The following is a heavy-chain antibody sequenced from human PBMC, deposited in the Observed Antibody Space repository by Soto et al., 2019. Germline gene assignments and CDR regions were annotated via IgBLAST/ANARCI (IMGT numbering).Heavy chain of an antibody. CDR1: GGSISSSSYY. J-gene: IGHJ4*02. D-gene: IGHD6-19*01. CDR2: IYYSGST. Sequence: SETLSLTCTVSGGSISSSSYYWGWIRQPPGKGLEWIGSIYYSGSTYYNPSLKSRVTISVDTSKNQFSLKLSSVTAADTAVYYCARLGYSSDGFDYWGQGTLVTVSS. CDR3: ARLGYSSDGFDY. V-gene: IGHV4-39*01.